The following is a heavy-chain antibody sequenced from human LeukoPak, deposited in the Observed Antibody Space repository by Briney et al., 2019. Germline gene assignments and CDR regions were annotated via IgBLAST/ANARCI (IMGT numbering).Heavy chain of an antibody. J-gene: IGHJ3*02. CDR2: IYYSGST. CDR3: ARVYSSSWFHAAFDI. V-gene: IGHV4-59*08. Sequence: PSETLSLTCTVSGGSISSYYWSWLRQPPGKGLEWIGYIYYSGSTNYNPSLKSRVTISVDTSKNQFSLKLSSVTAADTAAYYCARVYSSSWFHAAFDIWGQGTMVTVSS. CDR1: GGSISSYY. D-gene: IGHD6-13*01.